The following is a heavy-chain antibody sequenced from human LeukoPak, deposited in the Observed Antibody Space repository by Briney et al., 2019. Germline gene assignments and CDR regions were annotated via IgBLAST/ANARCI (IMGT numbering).Heavy chain of an antibody. CDR3: ARAYSYYDT. CDR1: GYTFTGYY. V-gene: IGHV1-8*02. CDR2: MNPNSGNT. D-gene: IGHD3-22*01. Sequence: ASVKVSCKASGYTFTGYYMHWVRQATGQGLEWMGWMNPNSGNTGYAQKFQGRVTTIRNTSISTAYMELSSLRSENTAVYYCARAYSYYDTWGQGTLVTVSS. J-gene: IGHJ4*02.